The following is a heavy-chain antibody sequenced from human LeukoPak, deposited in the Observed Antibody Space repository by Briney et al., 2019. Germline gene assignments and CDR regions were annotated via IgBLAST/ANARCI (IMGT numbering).Heavy chain of an antibody. D-gene: IGHD5-12*01. V-gene: IGHV4-59*01. CDR3: ARSRVLGPVATLFVDY. CDR2: IYYSGST. J-gene: IGHJ4*02. CDR1: GGSISSYY. Sequence: SETLSLTCTVSGGSISSYYWSWIRQPPGKGLEWIGYIYYSGSTNYNPSLKSRVTISVDTSKKQFVLKLSSVTAADTAVYYCARSRVLGPVATLFVDYWGQGTLVTVSS.